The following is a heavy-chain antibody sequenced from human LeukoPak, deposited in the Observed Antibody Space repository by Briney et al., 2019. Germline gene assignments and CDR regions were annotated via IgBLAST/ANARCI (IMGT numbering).Heavy chain of an antibody. CDR2: ISGSGGST. J-gene: IGHJ4*02. Sequence: GGSLRLSCAASGFTFSSYAMSWVRQAPGKGLEWVSAISGSGGSTYYADSVKGRITISRDNSKNTLYLQMNSLRAEDTAVYYCAKCHSSGWSWFDYWGREPWSPSPQ. CDR3: AKCHSSGWSWFDY. CDR1: GFTFSSYA. D-gene: IGHD6-19*01. V-gene: IGHV3-23*01.